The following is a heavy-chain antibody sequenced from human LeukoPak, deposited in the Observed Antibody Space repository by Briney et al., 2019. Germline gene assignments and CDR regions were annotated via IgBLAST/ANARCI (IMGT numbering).Heavy chain of an antibody. D-gene: IGHD3-3*01. V-gene: IGHV4-34*01. Sequence: PSETLSLTCAVYGGSFSGYYRSWIRQPPGKGLEWIGEINHSGSTNYNPSLKSRVTISVDTSKNQFSLKLSSVTAADTAVYYCASQYYDFWSGYLNWFDPWGQGTLVTVSS. CDR1: GGSFSGYY. CDR3: ASQYYDFWSGYLNWFDP. CDR2: INHSGST. J-gene: IGHJ5*02.